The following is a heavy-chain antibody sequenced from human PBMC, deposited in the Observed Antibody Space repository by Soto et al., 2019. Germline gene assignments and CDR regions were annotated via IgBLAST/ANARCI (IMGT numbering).Heavy chain of an antibody. Sequence: QVQLVQSGAEVKKPGSSVKVSCKASGGTFSSYAISWVRQAPGQGREWMGGIIPIVGTANYAQKFQGRVKINADESTGTAYMEGSSQRSADTAVYYSAWGNWYRSGWGDYYYYGMGFWGQGTTVTVSS. CDR2: IIPIVGTA. CDR3: AWGNWYRSGWGDYYYYGMGF. D-gene: IGHD6-19*01. CDR1: GGTFSSYA. J-gene: IGHJ6*02. V-gene: IGHV1-69*01.